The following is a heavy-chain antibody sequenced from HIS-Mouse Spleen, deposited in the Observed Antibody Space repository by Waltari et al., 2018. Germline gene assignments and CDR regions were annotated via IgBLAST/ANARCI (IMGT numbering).Heavy chain of an antibody. V-gene: IGHV3-9*01. Sequence: EVQLVESGGGLVQPGRSLRLSCAASGFTFADYALHWVRQAPGKGMEWVSGISWNSGSIGYADSVKGRYTISRDNAKNSLYLQMNSLRAEDTALYYCSAGVAALGGAFDIWGQGTMVTVSS. CDR3: SAGVAALGGAFDI. J-gene: IGHJ3*02. D-gene: IGHD6-13*01. CDR2: ISWNSGSI. CDR1: GFTFADYA.